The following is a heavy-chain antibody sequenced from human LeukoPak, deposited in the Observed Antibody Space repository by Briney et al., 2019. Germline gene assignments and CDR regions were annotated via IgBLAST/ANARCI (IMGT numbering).Heavy chain of an antibody. CDR3: ARMYSGTYGGIDY. V-gene: IGHV4-4*07. CDR2: IYSCGST. CDR1: GGSISSYY. D-gene: IGHD1-26*01. J-gene: IGHJ4*02. Sequence: SETLSLTCTVSGGSISSYYWSWIRQPAGKGLEWIGRIYSCGSTNYNPSLKSRVSLSVDTSRNQFSLKVNSVTAADTAVYYCARMYSGTYGGIDYWGQGTLVTVSS.